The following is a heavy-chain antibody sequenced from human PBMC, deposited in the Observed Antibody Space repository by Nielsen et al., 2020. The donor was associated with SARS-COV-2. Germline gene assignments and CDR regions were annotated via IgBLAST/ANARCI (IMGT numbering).Heavy chain of an antibody. J-gene: IGHJ4*02. Sequence: LRLSCTVSGGSISSGGYYWSWIRQHPGKGLEWIGYIYYSGSTYYNPSLKSRVTISVDTSKNQFSLKLSSVTAADTAVYYCARGGGYEHDYWGQGTLVTVSS. D-gene: IGHD5-12*01. CDR1: GGSISSGGYY. CDR2: IYYSGST. V-gene: IGHV4-31*03. CDR3: ARGGGYEHDY.